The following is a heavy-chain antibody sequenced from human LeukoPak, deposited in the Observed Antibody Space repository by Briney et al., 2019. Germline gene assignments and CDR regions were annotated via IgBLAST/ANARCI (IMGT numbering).Heavy chain of an antibody. CDR2: IISISSCR. Sequence: GGSLRHSSAPPGFTFTSSSMYSVPPAPGEGRECVSPIISISSCRYYEDSVKGRFNICRDNAKNSLYLQMNRLRAEDTAEYYGARAGWFGPIYYYGMDVWGQGTTVTVSS. CDR3: ARAGWFGPIYYYGMDV. D-gene: IGHD3-10*01. J-gene: IGHJ6*02. CDR1: GFTFTSSS. V-gene: IGHV3-21*01.